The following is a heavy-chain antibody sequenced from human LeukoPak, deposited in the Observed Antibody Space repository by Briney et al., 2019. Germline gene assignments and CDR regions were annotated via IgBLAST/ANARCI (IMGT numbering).Heavy chain of an antibody. J-gene: IGHJ5*02. D-gene: IGHD3-10*01. CDR3: AKDHRGYYGSGSYFWFDP. V-gene: IGHV3-23*01. CDR1: GFTFSSYA. Sequence: GGSLRLSCAASGFTFSSYAMNWVRQAPGKGLEWVSTVSGSGGTTYYADSVKGRFAISRDNSKNTLYLQMNSLRAEDTAVYYCAKDHRGYYGSGSYFWFDPWGQGTLVTVSS. CDR2: VSGSGGTT.